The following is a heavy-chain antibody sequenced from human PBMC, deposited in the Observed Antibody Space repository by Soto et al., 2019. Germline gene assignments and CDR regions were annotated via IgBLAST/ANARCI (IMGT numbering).Heavy chain of an antibody. J-gene: IGHJ4*02. CDR2: INPSGGST. CDR1: GYTFTSYY. CDR3: ARDEERPGWCIAVAGRDYYFDY. V-gene: IGHV1-46*01. D-gene: IGHD6-19*01. Sequence: ASVKVSCKASGYTFTSYYMHWVRQAPGQGLEWMGLINPSGGSTSYAQKFQGRVTMTRDTSTSTVYMELSSLRTEDTAVNYCARDEERPGWCIAVAGRDYYFDYWGQGTPVTVSS.